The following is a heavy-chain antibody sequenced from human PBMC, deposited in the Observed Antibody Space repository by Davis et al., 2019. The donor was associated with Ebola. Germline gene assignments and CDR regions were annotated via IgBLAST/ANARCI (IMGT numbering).Heavy chain of an antibody. CDR3: ARDGYCSSTSCLGYYYYGMDV. J-gene: IGHJ6*02. D-gene: IGHD2-2*03. CDR2: IIPIFGIA. Sequence: SVKVSCKASGGTFSSYAISWVRQAPGQGLEWMGGIIPIFGIANYAQKFQGRVTITADKSTSTAYMELSSLRSEDTAMYYCARDGYCSSTSCLGYYYYGMDVWGQGTTVTVSS. CDR1: GGTFSSYA. V-gene: IGHV1-69*10.